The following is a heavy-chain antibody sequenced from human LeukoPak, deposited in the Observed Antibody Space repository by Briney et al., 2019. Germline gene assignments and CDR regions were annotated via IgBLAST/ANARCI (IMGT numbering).Heavy chain of an antibody. CDR1: GGSISSSSYF. CDR3: ARLVRFTMVRGAHFDY. D-gene: IGHD3-10*01. J-gene: IGHJ4*02. Sequence: SETLSLTCTVSGGSISSSSYFWGWIRQPPGKGLEWIGSIYYSGSTYYNPSLKNRVTISVDTSKNQFSLKLSPVTAADTAVYYCARLVRFTMVRGAHFDYWGQGTLVTASS. V-gene: IGHV4-39*01. CDR2: IYYSGST.